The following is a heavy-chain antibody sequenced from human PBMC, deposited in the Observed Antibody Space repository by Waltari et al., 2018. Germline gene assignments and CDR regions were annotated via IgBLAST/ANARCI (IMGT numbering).Heavy chain of an antibody. CDR3: ARVKAVTYDY. V-gene: IGHV4-61*09. D-gene: IGHD4-17*01. CDR1: GGSISSGSYY. Sequence: QVQLQESGPGLVKPSQTLSLTCTVSGGSISSGSYYWSWIRQPAGKGLEWIGYIYTSGSTNYNPSLKSRVTISVDTSKNQFSLKLSSVTAADKAVYYCARVKAVTYDYWGQGTLVTVSS. CDR2: IYTSGST. J-gene: IGHJ4*02.